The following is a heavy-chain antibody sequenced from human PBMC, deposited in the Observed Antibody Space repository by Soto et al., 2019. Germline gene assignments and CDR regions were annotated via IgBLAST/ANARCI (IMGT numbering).Heavy chain of an antibody. D-gene: IGHD6-13*01. CDR3: ARGASRTIAVAGY. CDR1: GFTFSSHA. Sequence: GGSLRLSCAVSGFTFSSHAMSWVRQAPGKGLECVSNISSTSSTIYYADSVKGRFTISRDNAKNSLYLQMNSLRDEDTAVFYCARGASRTIAVAGYWGQGTLVTSPQ. CDR2: ISSTSSTI. V-gene: IGHV3-48*02. J-gene: IGHJ4*02.